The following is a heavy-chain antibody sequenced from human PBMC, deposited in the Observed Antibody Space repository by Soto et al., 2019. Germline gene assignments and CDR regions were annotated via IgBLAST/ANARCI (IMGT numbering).Heavy chain of an antibody. CDR3: AAMATYYYYGMDV. Sequence: QVQLQESGPGLVKPSETLSLTCTVSGGSINSYYWSCIRQPPGKGLEWIAYIYYSGRTNYNPSLKSRVTISVDTSKAQFSLKVRSVTAADTAVYYCAAMATYYYYGMDVWGQGTTVTVSS. V-gene: IGHV4-59*08. J-gene: IGHJ6*02. D-gene: IGHD5-12*01. CDR1: GGSINSYY. CDR2: IYYSGRT.